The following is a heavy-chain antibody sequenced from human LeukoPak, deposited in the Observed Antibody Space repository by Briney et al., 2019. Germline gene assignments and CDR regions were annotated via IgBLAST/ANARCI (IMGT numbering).Heavy chain of an antibody. J-gene: IGHJ4*02. CDR3: AKTAGIAAAADLDY. D-gene: IGHD6-13*01. Sequence: PGGSLRLSCAASQFTFSNYAMSWVRQAPGKGLEWVSAISGSGGSYYADSVKGRFTISRDNSKNTLYLQMNSLRAEDTAVYYCAKTAGIAAAADLDYWGQGTLVTVSS. CDR2: ISGSGGS. CDR1: QFTFSNYA. V-gene: IGHV3-23*01.